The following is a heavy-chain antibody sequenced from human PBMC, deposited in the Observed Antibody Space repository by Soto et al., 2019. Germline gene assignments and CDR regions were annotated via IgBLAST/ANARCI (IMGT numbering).Heavy chain of an antibody. CDR2: ISSSSSYI. Sequence: EVQLVESGGGLVKPGGSLRLSCAASGFTFSSYSMNWVRQAPGKGLEWVSSISSSSSYIYYADSVKGRFTISRDNAKNSLYLQMNSLRAEDTAVYYCGGLATPDDWFYYGYYMDVWGQGTPVTVSS. V-gene: IGHV3-21*01. D-gene: IGHD3-9*01. CDR1: GFTFSSYS. J-gene: IGHJ6*03. CDR3: GGLATPDDWFYYGYYMDV.